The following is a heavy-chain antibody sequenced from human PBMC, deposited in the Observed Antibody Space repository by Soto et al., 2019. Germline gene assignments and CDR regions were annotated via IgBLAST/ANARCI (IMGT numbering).Heavy chain of an antibody. D-gene: IGHD1-26*01. CDR1: GASFSSGGYY. Sequence: PSETLSLTGSVSGASFSSGGYYWSWIRQHPLKGLEWIGYIYHSGTTYYNPSLESRVTISINTSENRFSLKLSSVTAADTAVYYCARWDFSTPITNYDYWGQGALVTVS. J-gene: IGHJ4*02. V-gene: IGHV4-31*03. CDR3: ARWDFSTPITNYDY. CDR2: IYHSGTT.